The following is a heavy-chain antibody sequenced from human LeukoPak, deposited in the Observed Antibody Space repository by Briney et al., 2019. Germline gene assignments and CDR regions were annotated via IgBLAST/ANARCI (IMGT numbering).Heavy chain of an antibody. CDR1: GFTFGNSW. CDR3: IVVVEPPDSDGFDV. J-gene: IGHJ3*01. D-gene: IGHD1-14*01. Sequence: PGGSLTLSCAASGFTFGNSWVHWVRQAPGKGLVWVSLINADGSTTGYADSVKGRFTISRDNARNTLSLEMNSLTIEDTAVYYCIVVVEPPDSDGFDVWGQGTMITVSS. CDR2: INADGSTT. V-gene: IGHV3-74*01.